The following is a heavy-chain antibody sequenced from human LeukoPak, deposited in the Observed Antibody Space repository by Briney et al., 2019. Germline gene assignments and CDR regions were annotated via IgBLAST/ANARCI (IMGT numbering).Heavy chain of an antibody. CDR2: ISSSSSYI. V-gene: IGHV3-21*01. D-gene: IGHD2-15*01. CDR3: ARARPLGYCSGGSCFESDY. CDR1: GFTFSSYS. Sequence: GGSLRLSCAASGFTFSSYSMNWVRQAPGKGLEWVSSISSSSSYIYYADSVKGRFTISRDNAKNSLYLQMNSLRAEDTAVYYCARARPLGYCSGGSCFESDYWGQGTLVTVSS. J-gene: IGHJ4*02.